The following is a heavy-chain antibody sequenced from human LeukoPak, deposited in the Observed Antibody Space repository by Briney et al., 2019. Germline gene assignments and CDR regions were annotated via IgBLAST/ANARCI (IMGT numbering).Heavy chain of an antibody. CDR3: ASSIAAAPYYFDY. J-gene: IGHJ4*02. V-gene: IGHV3-23*01. CDR1: GSTFSSYA. Sequence: GGSLRLSCAASGSTFSSYAMSWVRQAPGKGLEWVSAISGSGGSTYYADSVKGRFTISRDNSKNTLYLQMNSLRAEDTAVYYCASSIAAAPYYFDYWGQGTLVTVSS. CDR2: ISGSGGST. D-gene: IGHD6-13*01.